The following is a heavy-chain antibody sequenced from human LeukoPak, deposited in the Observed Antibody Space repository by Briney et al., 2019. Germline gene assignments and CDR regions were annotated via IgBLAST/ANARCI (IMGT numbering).Heavy chain of an antibody. D-gene: IGHD2-21*01. CDR1: GVSISNYF. Sequence: PSATLSLTCNVFGVSISNYFWSWLRQPAGKGLEWIGRFYASGTTYYNPSLRSRVTLSMVTSKNHFSLKLTSVTAADTAVYYCARTHCGGGSCDTFDPWGQGTLVTVSS. CDR2: FYASGTT. V-gene: IGHV4-4*07. CDR3: ARTHCGGGSCDTFDP. J-gene: IGHJ5*02.